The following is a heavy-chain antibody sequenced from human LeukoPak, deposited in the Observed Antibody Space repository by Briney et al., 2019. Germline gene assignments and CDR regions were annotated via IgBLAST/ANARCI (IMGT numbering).Heavy chain of an antibody. J-gene: IGHJ2*01. CDR3: ARDYYDSSGPWYFDL. V-gene: IGHV3-48*03. D-gene: IGHD3-22*01. CDR2: ISYSGSTI. Sequence: GGSLRLSCAASGFTFSSYAMYWVRQAPGKGLEWVSYISYSGSTIYYADSVKGRFTISRDNAKNSLYLQMNSLRAEDTAFYYCARDYYDSSGPWYFDLWGRGTLVTVSS. CDR1: GFTFSSYA.